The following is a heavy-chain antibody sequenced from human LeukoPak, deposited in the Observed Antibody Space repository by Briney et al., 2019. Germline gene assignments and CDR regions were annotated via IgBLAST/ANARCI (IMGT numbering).Heavy chain of an antibody. D-gene: IGHD1-26*01. CDR3: ARILRYGSYNAY. CDR1: GGSLSSSSYY. V-gene: IGHV4-39*07. CDR2: IYYSGST. J-gene: IGHJ4*02. Sequence: PSETLSLTRTVSGGSLSSSSYYWGWIRQPPGKGLEWIGSIYYSGSTYYNPSLKSRVTISVDTSKNQFSLKLSSVTAADTAVYYCARILRYGSYNAYWGQGTLVTVSS.